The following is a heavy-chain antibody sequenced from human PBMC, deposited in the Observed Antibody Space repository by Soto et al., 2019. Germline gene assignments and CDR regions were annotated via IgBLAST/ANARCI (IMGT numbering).Heavy chain of an antibody. CDR3: ARARAIAAAGISWFDP. V-gene: IGHV3-74*01. D-gene: IGHD6-13*01. J-gene: IGHJ5*02. Sequence: EVQLVESGGGLVQPGGSLRLSCAASGFTFSSYWMHWVRQAPGKGLVWVSRINSDGSSTSYADSVKGRFTISRDNAKNTLYLQMKSLRAEDTAVYYCARARAIAAAGISWFDPWGQGTLVTVSS. CDR1: GFTFSSYW. CDR2: INSDGSST.